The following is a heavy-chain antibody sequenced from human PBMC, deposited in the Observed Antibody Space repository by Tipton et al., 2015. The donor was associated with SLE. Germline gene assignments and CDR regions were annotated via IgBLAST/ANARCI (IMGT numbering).Heavy chain of an antibody. J-gene: IGHJ4*02. CDR2: IYSDGST. D-gene: IGHD3-10*01. CDR1: GFTFSSHT. Sequence: SLRLSCAASGFTFSSHTMSWVRQAPGKGLEWVSVIYSDGSTDYGDSVKGRFTVSRDNYRNTLYPQMDYLSAEDTAVYYCAKNKGTYWGQGTLVTVSS. CDR3: AKNKGTY. V-gene: IGHV3-23*03.